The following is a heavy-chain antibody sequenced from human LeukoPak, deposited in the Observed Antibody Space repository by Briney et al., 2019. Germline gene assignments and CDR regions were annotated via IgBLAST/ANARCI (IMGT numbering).Heavy chain of an antibody. J-gene: IGHJ5*02. V-gene: IGHV3-21*01. CDR3: VRDKMMDDRGVGFDP. Sequence: GGSLRLSCAASGFTFSTYTMNWVRQAPGKGLEWVSSISSSSYPYFADSVKGRFTISRDNAKNSLYLQMNSLGAEDTAVYYCVRDKMMDDRGVGFDPWGQGTLVTVPS. D-gene: IGHD1-1*01. CDR1: GFTFSTYT. CDR2: ISSSSYP.